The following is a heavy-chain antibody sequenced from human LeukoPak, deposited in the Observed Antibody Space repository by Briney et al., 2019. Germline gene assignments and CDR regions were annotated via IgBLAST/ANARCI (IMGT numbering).Heavy chain of an antibody. J-gene: IGHJ2*01. CDR2: IYTSGST. CDR1: GGSISNYY. V-gene: IGHV4-4*07. Sequence: SETLSLTCTVSGGSISNYYWSWIRQPAGKGLEWIGRIYTSGSTNYNPSLKSRVTMSVDTSKNQFSLKLSSVTAADTAVYYCATYSSGSYYWSFDLWGRGTLVTVSS. CDR3: ATYSSGSYYWSFDL. D-gene: IGHD3-22*01.